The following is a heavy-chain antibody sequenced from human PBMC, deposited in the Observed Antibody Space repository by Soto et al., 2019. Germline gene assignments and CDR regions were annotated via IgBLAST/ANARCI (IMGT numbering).Heavy chain of an antibody. V-gene: IGHV1-3*01. CDR3: ARVHYYDRSGYWDAFDI. CDR1: GYTFTSYN. D-gene: IGHD3-22*01. CDR2: INPANGNT. Sequence: GSVKVSCKASGYTFTSYNIHWVRQAPGQRLEWMGWINPANGNTEYSQGFQGRVTITRDTSARTAYMELSSLRSEDTAVYFCARVHYYDRSGYWDAFDIWGQGTKVTVSS. J-gene: IGHJ3*02.